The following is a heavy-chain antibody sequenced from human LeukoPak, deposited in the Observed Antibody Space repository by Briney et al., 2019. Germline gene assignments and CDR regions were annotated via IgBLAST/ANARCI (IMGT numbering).Heavy chain of an antibody. J-gene: IGHJ4*02. CDR1: GGTFSSYA. D-gene: IGHD3-22*01. V-gene: IGHV1-2*02. CDR3: ARVKTMIVVVRLFDY. CDR2: INPNSGGT. Sequence: ASVKVSCKASGGTFSSYAISWVRQAPGQGLEWMGWINPNSGGTSYAQKFQGRVTMTRDTSISTAFMDLSRLRSDDTAVYYCARVKTMIVVVRLFDYWGQGTQVTVSS.